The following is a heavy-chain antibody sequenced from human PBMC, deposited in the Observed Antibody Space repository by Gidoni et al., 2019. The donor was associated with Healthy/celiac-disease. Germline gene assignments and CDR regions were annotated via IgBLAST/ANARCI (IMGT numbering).Heavy chain of an antibody. V-gene: IGHV4-34*01. D-gene: IGHD2-2*01. CDR3: ARTLPFCSSASCSPGGGWFDP. Sequence: QVQLQQWGAGLLKPSETLSLTCAVYGGSFSGYYWSWIRQPPGKGLEWIGEINHIGSTNYNPSLKSRVTISVDTSKNQFSLKLSSVTAADTAVYYCARTLPFCSSASCSPGGGWFDPWGQGTLVTVSS. CDR2: INHIGST. CDR1: GGSFSGYY. J-gene: IGHJ5*02.